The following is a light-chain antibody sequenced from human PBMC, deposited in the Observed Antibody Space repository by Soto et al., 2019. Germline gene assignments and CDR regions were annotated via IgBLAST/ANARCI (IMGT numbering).Light chain of an antibody. Sequence: IQMTHSPSTLSASLGDRVTITCRASQSISSWLAWYQQKPGKAPRLLIFAASNLHTGVPSRFNGSGSGTDFTLTISSLQPEDFATYFCLQDFNYPWTFGRGTKVDIK. CDR3: LQDFNYPWT. CDR1: QSISSW. V-gene: IGKV1-6*01. J-gene: IGKJ1*01. CDR2: AAS.